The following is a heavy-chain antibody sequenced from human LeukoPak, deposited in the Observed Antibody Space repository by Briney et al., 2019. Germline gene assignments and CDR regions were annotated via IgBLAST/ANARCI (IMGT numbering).Heavy chain of an antibody. Sequence: GGSLRLSCAASRFTFSSYAMSWVRQAPGKGLEWVSAISGSGGSTYYADSVKGRFTISRDNAKNSVYLQMNSLRAEDTAVYYCARGQYSRSSSYYFDYWGQGILVTVSS. CDR1: RFTFSSYA. V-gene: IGHV3-23*01. D-gene: IGHD6-6*01. J-gene: IGHJ4*02. CDR2: ISGSGGST. CDR3: ARGQYSRSSSYYFDY.